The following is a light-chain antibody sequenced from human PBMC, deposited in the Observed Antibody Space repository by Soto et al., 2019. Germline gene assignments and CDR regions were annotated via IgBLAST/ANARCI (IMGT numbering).Light chain of an antibody. J-gene: IGKJ1*01. CDR3: QQYGLSPWT. Sequence: PGERATLSCRASQSISSSYLAWYQQRPGQAPRLLIYGASSSATGIPDRFSGSGSGTDFTLIISRLEPEDFAVYYCQQYGLSPWTFGQGTKVEI. CDR2: GAS. CDR1: QSISSSY. V-gene: IGKV3-20*01.